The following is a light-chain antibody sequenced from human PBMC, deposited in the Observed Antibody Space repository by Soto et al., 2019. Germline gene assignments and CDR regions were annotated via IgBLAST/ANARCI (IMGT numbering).Light chain of an antibody. CDR2: KAS. CDR3: QPYNSNALT. Sequence: DIQMTQSPSTLSGSVGDRVTITCRASQTISSWLAWYQQKPGKAPKLLIYKASTLKSGVPSRFSRSGSGTEFPLTISSLQPDDFASYFCQPYNSNALTFGQRSKV. CDR1: QTISSW. J-gene: IGKJ1*01. V-gene: IGKV1-5*03.